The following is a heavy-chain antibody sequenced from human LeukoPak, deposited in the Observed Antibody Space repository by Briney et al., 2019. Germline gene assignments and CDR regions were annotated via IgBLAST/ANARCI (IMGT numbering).Heavy chain of an antibody. V-gene: IGHV3-66*01. CDR3: ARDPYCSGGTCYPAPYYGMDV. D-gene: IGHD2-15*01. J-gene: IGHJ6*02. Sequence: GGSLRLSCAASGFTVSSNYMSWVRQAPGKGLEWVSVIYSGGSTYYADSVKGRFTISRDNSKNTPYLQMNSLRAEDTAVYYCARDPYCSGGTCYPAPYYGMDVWGQGTTVTVSS. CDR2: IYSGGST. CDR1: GFTVSSNY.